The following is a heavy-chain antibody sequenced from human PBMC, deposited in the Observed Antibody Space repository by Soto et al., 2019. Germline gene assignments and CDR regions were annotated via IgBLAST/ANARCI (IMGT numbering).Heavy chain of an antibody. Sequence: PGESLKISCKASGYIFIDYWIGWVRQMPGKGLEWMGIVYPRDSDTRYSPSFQGQVTISADRSTGTAFLQWRSLRASDTALYYCARQPLPGYSIHFNSWGQGTLVT. J-gene: IGHJ4*02. CDR1: GYIFIDYW. CDR3: ARQPLPGYSIHFNS. D-gene: IGHD2-15*01. CDR2: VYPRDSDT. V-gene: IGHV5-51*01.